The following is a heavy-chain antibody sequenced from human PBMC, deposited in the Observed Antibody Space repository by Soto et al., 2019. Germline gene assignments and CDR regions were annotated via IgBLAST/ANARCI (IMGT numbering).Heavy chain of an antibody. Sequence: SVKVSCKASGGTFSSYAISWVRQAPGQGLEWMGGIIPISGTANYAQKFQGRVTITADESTSTAYMELSSLRSEDTAVYYCARDARSGWSPGGKNWFDPWGQGTLVTVSS. V-gene: IGHV1-69*13. CDR1: GGTFSSYA. CDR3: ARDARSGWSPGGKNWFDP. CDR2: IIPISGTA. J-gene: IGHJ5*02. D-gene: IGHD6-19*01.